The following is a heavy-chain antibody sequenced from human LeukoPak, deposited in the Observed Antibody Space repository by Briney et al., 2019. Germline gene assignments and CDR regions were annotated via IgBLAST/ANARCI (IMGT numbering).Heavy chain of an antibody. CDR3: AKDKYNFWSGSNYYYMDV. CDR1: GFTVSSNY. V-gene: IGHV3-53*01. CDR2: IYSDGSS. Sequence: PGGSLRLSCAASGFTVSSNYMSWVRQAPGKGLEWVSVIYSDGSSYYTDSVKGRFTISRDNSKNTLYLQMNSLRAEDTAVYYCAKDKYNFWSGSNYYYMDVWGKGTTVTVSS. J-gene: IGHJ6*03. D-gene: IGHD3-3*01.